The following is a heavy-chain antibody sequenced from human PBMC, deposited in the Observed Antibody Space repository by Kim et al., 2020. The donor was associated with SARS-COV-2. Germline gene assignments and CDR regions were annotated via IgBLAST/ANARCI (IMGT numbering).Heavy chain of an antibody. V-gene: IGHV4-30-2*04. D-gene: IGHD6-19*01. Sequence: PSLKSRVPITVATSKNQFSLQLSSVTAADTAVYYCARDPSAVAGSFDYWGQGTLVTVSS. CDR3: ARDPSAVAGSFDY. J-gene: IGHJ4*02.